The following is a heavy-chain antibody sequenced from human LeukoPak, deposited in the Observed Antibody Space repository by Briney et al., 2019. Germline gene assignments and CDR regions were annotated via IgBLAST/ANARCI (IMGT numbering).Heavy chain of an antibody. J-gene: IGHJ3*02. V-gene: IGHV4-34*01. Sequence: SETLSLTCAVYGGSFSGYYWSWIRQPPGKGLEWIGEINHSGSTNYNPSLKSRVTISVDTSKNQFSLKLSSVTAADTAVYYCARVSYDSSGYFQSDAFDIRGQGTMVTVSS. CDR2: INHSGST. CDR1: GGSFSGYY. D-gene: IGHD3-22*01. CDR3: ARVSYDSSGYFQSDAFDI.